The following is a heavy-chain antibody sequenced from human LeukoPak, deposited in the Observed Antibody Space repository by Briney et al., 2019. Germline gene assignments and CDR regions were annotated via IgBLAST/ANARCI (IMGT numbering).Heavy chain of an antibody. J-gene: IGHJ4*02. CDR2: IRYDGSNK. CDR1: GFTFSSYG. CDR3: AESRYSSSWYGDY. D-gene: IGHD6-13*01. V-gene: IGHV3-30*02. Sequence: GGSLRLSCAASGFTFSSYGMHWVRQAPGKGLEWVAFIRYDGSNKYYADSVKGRFTISRDNSKNTLYLQMNSLRAEDTAVYYCAESRYSSSWYGDYWGQGTLVTVSS.